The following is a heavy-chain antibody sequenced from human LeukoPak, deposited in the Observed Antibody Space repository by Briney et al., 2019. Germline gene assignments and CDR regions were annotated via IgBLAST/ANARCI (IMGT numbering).Heavy chain of an antibody. CDR1: GFTFRSNS. Sequence: PGGSLRLSCEASGFTFRSNSMSWVRQTPGKGLEWVSSISGSGDDTYYADSVWGRFTLSRDNSKNTLYLQMNSLSTEDTGLYYCARGAIAARRFDSWGQGTLVTVSS. CDR2: ISGSGDDT. J-gene: IGHJ4*02. CDR3: ARGAIAARRFDS. V-gene: IGHV3-23*01. D-gene: IGHD6-6*01.